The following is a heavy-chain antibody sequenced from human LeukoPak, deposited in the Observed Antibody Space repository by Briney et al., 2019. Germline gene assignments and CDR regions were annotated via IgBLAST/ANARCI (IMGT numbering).Heavy chain of an antibody. D-gene: IGHD5-18*01. CDR3: ARGRTAMVFDY. J-gene: IGHJ4*02. CDR2: IYYSGST. V-gene: IGHV4-59*01. CDR1: GGSISSYY. Sequence: SETLSLTFTVSGGSISSYYWSWIRQPPGEGPEWIGYIYYSGSTNYNPSLKSRVTISVDTSKNQFSLKLSSVTAADTAVYYCARGRTAMVFDYWGQGTLVTVSS.